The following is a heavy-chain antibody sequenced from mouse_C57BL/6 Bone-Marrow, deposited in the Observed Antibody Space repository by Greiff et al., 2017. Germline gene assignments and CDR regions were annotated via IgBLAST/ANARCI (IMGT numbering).Heavy chain of an antibody. V-gene: IGHV1-55*01. Sequence: QVQLQQPGAELVKPGASVKMSCKASGYTFTSYWITWVKQRPGKGLEWIGDIYPGSGSTNYHEKFKSKATLTVDTSSSTAYMQLSSLTSEDSAVYYCARSPNWDYAMDYWGQGTSVTVSS. J-gene: IGHJ4*01. D-gene: IGHD4-1*01. CDR1: GYTFTSYW. CDR2: IYPGSGST. CDR3: ARSPNWDYAMDY.